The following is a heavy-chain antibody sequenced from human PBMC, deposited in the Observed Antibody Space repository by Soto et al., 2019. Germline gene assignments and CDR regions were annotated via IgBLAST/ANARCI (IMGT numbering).Heavy chain of an antibody. D-gene: IGHD3-3*01. Sequence: SETLSLTCTVSGGSISSSSYYWGWIRQPPGKGLEWIGSIYYSGSTYYNPSLKSRVTISVDTSKNQFSLKLGSVTAADTAVYYCSGGVTIFGVVIKYYFDYWGQGTLVTVSS. CDR3: SGGVTIFGVVIKYYFDY. V-gene: IGHV4-39*01. J-gene: IGHJ4*02. CDR1: GGSISSSSYY. CDR2: IYYSGST.